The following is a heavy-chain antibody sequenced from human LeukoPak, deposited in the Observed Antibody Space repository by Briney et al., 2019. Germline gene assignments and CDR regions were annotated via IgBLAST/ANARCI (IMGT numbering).Heavy chain of an antibody. CDR2: INWDGSST. CDR1: GFSFDDYA. V-gene: IGHV3-43D*04. J-gene: IGHJ4*02. Sequence: GGSLRLSCAASGFSFDDYAMHWIRQAPGKGLEWVSLINWDGSSTSYTDSVKGRFTISRDNSKDSLYLQMNNLRTEDTALYYCARDFSSGWHYFHSWGQGTRVIVSS. CDR3: ARDFSSGWHYFHS. D-gene: IGHD6-19*01.